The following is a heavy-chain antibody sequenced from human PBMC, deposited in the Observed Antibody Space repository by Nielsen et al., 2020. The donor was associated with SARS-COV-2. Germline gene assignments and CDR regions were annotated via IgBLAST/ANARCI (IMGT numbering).Heavy chain of an antibody. J-gene: IGHJ4*02. CDR2: ISYDGSNK. D-gene: IGHD3-10*01. Sequence: GESLKISCAASGFTFSSYGMHWVRQAPGKGLEWVAVISYDGSNKYYADSVKGRFTISRDNSKNTLYLQMNSLRAEDTAVYYCAKDPGDPGYFDYWGQGTLVTVSS. V-gene: IGHV3-30*18. CDR3: AKDPGDPGYFDY. CDR1: GFTFSSYG.